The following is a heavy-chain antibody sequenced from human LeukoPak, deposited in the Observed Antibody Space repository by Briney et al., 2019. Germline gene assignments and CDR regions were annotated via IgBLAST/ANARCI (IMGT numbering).Heavy chain of an antibody. J-gene: IGHJ4*02. V-gene: IGHV3-23*01. CDR1: GFAFSRFA. CDR3: AKDTNYYDSSGFFIPFDY. D-gene: IGHD3-22*01. Sequence: RGSLSLSCSASGFAFSRFAMTWVRHLPGKGLDWVSTISGNGHQTYYGDSVKGRFSVSRYNSKNILYLQMDSLRADDSALYYCAKDTNYYDSSGFFIPFDYWGQGTLVTVSS. CDR2: ISGNGHQT.